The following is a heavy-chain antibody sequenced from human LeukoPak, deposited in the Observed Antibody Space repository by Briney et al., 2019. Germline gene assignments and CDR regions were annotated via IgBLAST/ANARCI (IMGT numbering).Heavy chain of an antibody. V-gene: IGHV4-39*07. CDR3: AFSRMTDCSGGSCSYWGHFDY. CDR1: GVSISSSSYY. D-gene: IGHD2-15*01. CDR2: INHSGST. J-gene: IGHJ4*02. Sequence: SETLSLTCTVSGVSISSSSYYWGWIRQPPGKGLEWIGEINHSGSTNYNPSLKSRVTISVDTSKNQFSLKLSSVTAADTAVYYCAFSRMTDCSGGSCSYWGHFDYWGQGTLVTVSS.